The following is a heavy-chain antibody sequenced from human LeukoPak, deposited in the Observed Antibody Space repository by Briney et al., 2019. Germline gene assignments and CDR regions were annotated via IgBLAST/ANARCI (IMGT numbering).Heavy chain of an antibody. V-gene: IGHV1-2*04. J-gene: IGHJ6*02. D-gene: IGHD3-10*01. CDR2: INPNSGGT. CDR1: GYTFTGYY. Sequence: ASVKVSCKASGYTFTGYYMHWVRQAPGQGLEWMGWINPNSGGTNYAQKFQGWVTMTRDTSISTAYMELSRLRSDDTAVYYCARELFTMVRGVSFRYGMDVWGQGTTVTVSS. CDR3: ARELFTMVRGVSFRYGMDV.